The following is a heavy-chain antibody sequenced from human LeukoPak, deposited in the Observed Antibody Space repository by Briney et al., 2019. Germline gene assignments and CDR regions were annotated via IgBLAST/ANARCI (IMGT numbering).Heavy chain of an antibody. V-gene: IGHV4-38-2*02. Sequence: PETLSPTCTVSGYSTSSGYYWGWIRQPPVKGLEWIGTLYHSGSTYYNPSLKSRVTISLDTSMNKFSLKLISVTAADTAVYYCARSITLVRGVIIGYYYMDVWGKGTTVTVSS. D-gene: IGHD3-10*01. CDR3: ARSITLVRGVIIGYYYMDV. CDR1: GYSTSSGYY. CDR2: LYHSGST. J-gene: IGHJ6*03.